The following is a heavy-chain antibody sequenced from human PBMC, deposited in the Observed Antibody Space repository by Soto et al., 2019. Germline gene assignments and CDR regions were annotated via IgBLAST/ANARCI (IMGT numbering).Heavy chain of an antibody. CDR1: EFTFSSYA. J-gene: IGHJ4*02. Sequence: EVQLLESGGGLVQPGGSLRLACAASEFTFSSYAMSWVRQAPGKGLEWVSGISGSGANTYYPDSVKGRFTISRDNSKNTLYLQMNSLRAEDTAVYHCAKDTGGSIHLRGAFDYWGQVSLVTVSS. CDR3: AKDTGGSIHLRGAFDY. CDR2: ISGSGANT. V-gene: IGHV3-23*01. D-gene: IGHD5-18*01.